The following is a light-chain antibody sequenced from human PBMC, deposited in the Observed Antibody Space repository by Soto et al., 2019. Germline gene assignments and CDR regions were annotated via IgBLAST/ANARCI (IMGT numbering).Light chain of an antibody. CDR2: DAS. V-gene: IGKV1-5*01. CDR3: QQHNSSPWP. CDR1: QTISDW. Sequence: DIALTQSPSTLFGSVGDRVTITCRASQTISDWLAGYQPFPGKAPDLLIHDASILESGAPSRFCGSGSGTEFTLTISSLQPDDSATSYCQQHNSSPWPFGQGTKVDIK. J-gene: IGKJ1*01.